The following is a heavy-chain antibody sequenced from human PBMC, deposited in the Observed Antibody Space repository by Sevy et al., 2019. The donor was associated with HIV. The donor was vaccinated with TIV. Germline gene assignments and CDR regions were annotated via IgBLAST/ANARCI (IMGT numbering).Heavy chain of an antibody. V-gene: IGHV4-61*01. Sequence: SETLSLTCTVSGDSVSGGNYYWSWIRQPPGKGLEWIGYIYYSGSTNYNPSLKSRVTISIDTSKNQFSLRLTSVTAADTAVYYCAGGLFEYWGQGTLVTVSS. CDR3: AGGLFEY. CDR1: GDSVSGGNYY. J-gene: IGHJ4*02. CDR2: IYYSGST.